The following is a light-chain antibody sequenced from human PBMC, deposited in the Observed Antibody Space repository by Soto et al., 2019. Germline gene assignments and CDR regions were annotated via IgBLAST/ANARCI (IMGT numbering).Light chain of an antibody. CDR3: SSYAGSKHYV. Sequence: QSVLTQPPSASGSPGQSVTISCTGTSSDVGGYNYVSWYQQHPGKAPKLMIYEVSKRPSGVPDRFSGSKSGNTASLTVSGLQAEDEADYYCSSYAGSKHYVFGTGTKFTVL. CDR1: SSDVGGYNY. J-gene: IGLJ1*01. CDR2: EVS. V-gene: IGLV2-8*01.